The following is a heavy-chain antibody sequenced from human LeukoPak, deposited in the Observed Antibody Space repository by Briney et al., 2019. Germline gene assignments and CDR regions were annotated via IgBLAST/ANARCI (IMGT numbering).Heavy chain of an antibody. CDR1: GGSISSYY. V-gene: IGHV4-59*01. CDR3: AGEGDGSGSYQYYFDY. D-gene: IGHD3-10*01. CDR2: IYYSGST. Sequence: SETLSLTCTVSGGSISSYYWSWIRQPPGKGLEWVGYIYYSGSTNYNPSLKSRVTISVDTSKNQFSLKLSAVTAADTAVYYCAGEGDGSGSYQYYFDYWGQGTLVTVSS. J-gene: IGHJ4*02.